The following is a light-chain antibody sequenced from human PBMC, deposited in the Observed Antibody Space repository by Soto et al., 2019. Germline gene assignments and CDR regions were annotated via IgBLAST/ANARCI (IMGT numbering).Light chain of an antibody. CDR1: SSNIGAGYV. CDR2: GND. V-gene: IGLV1-40*01. Sequence: QSVLTQPPSVSGAPGQGVTISCTGSSSNIGAGYVVHWYQQLPGAAPKLLIFGNDNRPSGVPDRFSGSRSGTSASLAITGLQAEDEADYYCQSYDRSLSGSVFGAGTKLTVL. J-gene: IGLJ1*01. CDR3: QSYDRSLSGSV.